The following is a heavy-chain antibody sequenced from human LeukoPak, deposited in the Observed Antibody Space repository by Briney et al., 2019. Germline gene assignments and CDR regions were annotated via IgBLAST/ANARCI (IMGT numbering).Heavy chain of an antibody. Sequence: ASVKVSCKASGYTFTGYYMHWVRQAPGQGLEWMGWINPNSGGTNYAQKFQGRVTMTRDTSISTAYMELSRLRSDDTAVYYCASSPGCSSGWNWFDPWGQGTLVTVSS. CDR1: GYTFTGYY. CDR3: ASSPGCSSGWNWFDP. D-gene: IGHD6-19*01. V-gene: IGHV1-2*02. J-gene: IGHJ5*02. CDR2: INPNSGGT.